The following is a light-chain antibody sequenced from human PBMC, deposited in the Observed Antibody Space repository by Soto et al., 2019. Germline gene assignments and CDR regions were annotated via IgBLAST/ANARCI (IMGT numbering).Light chain of an antibody. J-gene: IGKJ3*01. CDR1: QSLSTYS. Sequence: EIVLTQSPGTLSLSPGERATLSCRASQSLSTYSLAWYQQKPGQTPRLHIYAASTRDTDIPDRFNGSGSGTDFALTISRLEPEDFALYYCQQYEASPLTFGPGTKVDVK. V-gene: IGKV3-20*01. CDR2: AAS. CDR3: QQYEASPLT.